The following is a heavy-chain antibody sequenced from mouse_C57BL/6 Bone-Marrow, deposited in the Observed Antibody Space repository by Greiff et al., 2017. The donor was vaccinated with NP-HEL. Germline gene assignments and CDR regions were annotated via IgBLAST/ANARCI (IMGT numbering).Heavy chain of an antibody. Sequence: QVQLQQSGAELARPGASVKLSCKASGYTFTSYGIIWVKQRTGQGLEWIGEIYPRSGNTYYNEKFKGKATLTADKSSSTAYMELRSLTSEDSAVYFCARTYTRLFAYWGQGTLVTVSA. CDR2: IYPRSGNT. V-gene: IGHV1-81*01. CDR1: GYTFTSYG. CDR3: ARTYTRLFAY. J-gene: IGHJ3*01. D-gene: IGHD1-1*01.